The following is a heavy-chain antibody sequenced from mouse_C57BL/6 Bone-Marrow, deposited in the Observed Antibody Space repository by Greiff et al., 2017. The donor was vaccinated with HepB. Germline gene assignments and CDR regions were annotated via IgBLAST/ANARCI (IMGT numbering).Heavy chain of an antibody. J-gene: IGHJ2*01. CDR3: ARYGEYYYGSPSFDY. D-gene: IGHD1-1*01. CDR2: IYPGSGNT. Sequence: QVQLKQSGAELVRPGASVKLSCKASGYTFTDYYINWVKQRPGQGLEWIARIYPGSGNTYYNEKFKGKATLTAEKSSSTAYMQLSSLTSEDSAVYFCARYGEYYYGSPSFDYWGQGTTLTVSS. V-gene: IGHV1-76*01. CDR1: GYTFTDYY.